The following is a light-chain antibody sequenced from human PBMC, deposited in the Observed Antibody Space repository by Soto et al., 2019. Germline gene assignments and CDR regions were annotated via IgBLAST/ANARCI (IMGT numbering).Light chain of an antibody. V-gene: IGLV2-23*01. J-gene: IGLJ1*01. CDR3: CSYAGSSYV. CDR2: EGS. Sequence: QSVLTQPASVSGSPGQSITISCTGTNSDVESNNLVSWYQQHPGKAPKVLIYEGSKRPSGISNRFSGSKSGNTASLTISALQAEDEADYYCCSYAGSSYVFGTGTKLTVL. CDR1: NSDVESNNL.